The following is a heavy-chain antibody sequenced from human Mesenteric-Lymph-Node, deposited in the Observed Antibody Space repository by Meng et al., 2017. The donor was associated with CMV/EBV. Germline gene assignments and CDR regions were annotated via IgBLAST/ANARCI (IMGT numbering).Heavy chain of an antibody. CDR2: IYYSGST. CDR1: GVSTENISFY. V-gene: IGHV4-31*03. J-gene: IGHJ4*02. CDR3: ARSPGYSFDY. Sequence: SETLSLTCNVSGVSTENISFYWGWIRQPPGQGLEWIGYIYYSGSTYYNPSLKSRVTISVDTSKNQFSLKLSSVTAADTAVYYCARSPGYSFDYWGQGTLVTVSS. D-gene: IGHD2-15*01.